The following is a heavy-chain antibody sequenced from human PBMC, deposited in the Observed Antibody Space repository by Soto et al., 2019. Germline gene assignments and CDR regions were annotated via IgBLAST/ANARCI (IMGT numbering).Heavy chain of an antibody. CDR2: MNPNSGNT. CDR3: ARVQGGYDYHY. V-gene: IGHV1-8*02. J-gene: IGHJ4*02. Sequence: ASVKVSCKASGGTFSSYTINWVRQATGQGLEWMGWMNPNSGNTGYAQKFQGRVTMTRNTSISTAYMELSSLRSEDTAVYYCARVQGGYDYHYWGQGTLVTVSS. CDR1: GGTFSSYT. D-gene: IGHD5-12*01.